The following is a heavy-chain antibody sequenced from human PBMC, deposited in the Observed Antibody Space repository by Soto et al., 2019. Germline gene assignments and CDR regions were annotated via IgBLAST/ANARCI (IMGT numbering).Heavy chain of an antibody. J-gene: IGHJ5*02. CDR3: ARDVSTSGWYYWFDP. CDR2: ISAYNGNT. Sequence: QVPLVQSGAEVKKPGASVKVSCKASGYTFTSYGITWVRQAPGQELEWMGWISAYNGNTNYAQKLQGRVIMTTDTSTSTAYMELRSLRSDDTAVYYCARDVSTSGWYYWFDPWGQGTLVTVSS. CDR1: GYTFTSYG. V-gene: IGHV1-18*01. D-gene: IGHD6-19*01.